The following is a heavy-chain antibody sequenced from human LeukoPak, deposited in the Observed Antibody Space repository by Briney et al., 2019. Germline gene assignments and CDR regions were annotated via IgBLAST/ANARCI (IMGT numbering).Heavy chain of an antibody. D-gene: IGHD3-10*01. J-gene: IGHJ4*02. CDR3: ARGRRLYGSGSFNFDY. CDR2: IIPIFGTA. V-gene: IGHV1-69*13. CDR1: GYSFTDKY. Sequence: GASVKVSCKASGYSFTDKYMHWVRQAPGQGLEWMGGIIPIFGTANYAQKFQGRVTITADESTSTAYMELSSLRSEDTAVYYCARGRRLYGSGSFNFDYWGQGTLVTVSS.